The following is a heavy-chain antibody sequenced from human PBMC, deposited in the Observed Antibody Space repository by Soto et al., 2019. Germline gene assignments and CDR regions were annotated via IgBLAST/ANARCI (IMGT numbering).Heavy chain of an antibody. V-gene: IGHV1-69*13. D-gene: IGHD6-13*01. CDR3: ARDPQSIAAAGTAFDI. J-gene: IGHJ3*02. CDR2: IIPIFGTA. Sequence: TSVKVSCKASGGTFSSYAISWVRQAPGQGLEWMGGIIPIFGTANYAQKFQGRVTITADESTITAYMELSSLRSEDTAVYYCARDPQSIAAAGTAFDIWGQGTMVTVSS. CDR1: GGTFSSYA.